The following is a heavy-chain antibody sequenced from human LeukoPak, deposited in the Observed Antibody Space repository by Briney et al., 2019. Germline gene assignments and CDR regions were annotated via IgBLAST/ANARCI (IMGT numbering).Heavy chain of an antibody. Sequence: GGSLRLSCAASGFNFSSHAKSWVRQAPGKGLGLVSAISGSGGSTYYADSVKGRFTISRDNSKNSLYLQMNSLRAEDRAVYYCAKEEGSGWRSFDYWGQGSLVTVSS. V-gene: IGHV3-23*01. CDR3: AKEEGSGWRSFDY. J-gene: IGHJ4*02. CDR1: GFNFSSHA. CDR2: ISGSGGST. D-gene: IGHD6-19*01.